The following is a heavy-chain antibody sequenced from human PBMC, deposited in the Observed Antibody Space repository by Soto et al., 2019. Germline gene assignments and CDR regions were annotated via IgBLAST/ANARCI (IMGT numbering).Heavy chain of an antibody. J-gene: IGHJ6*02. D-gene: IGHD6-19*01. CDR1: GYTFTDYY. CDR2: INPKSGAK. CDR3: TRGGMPYSSWNYYFNGMDI. Sequence: QAQVEQSGAEVKKPGASVKVSCKSSGYTFTDYYIHWVRQAPGQGLEWMGWINPKSGAKNYAQKFRGRVSMTRDTSSSTLYMELTKLTSDDTAVYYCTRGGMPYSSWNYYFNGMDIWGQGTTVTVAS. V-gene: IGHV1-2*02.